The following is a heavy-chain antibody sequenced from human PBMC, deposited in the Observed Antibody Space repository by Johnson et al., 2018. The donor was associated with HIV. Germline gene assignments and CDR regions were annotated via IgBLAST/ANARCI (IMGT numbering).Heavy chain of an antibody. CDR2: TQYDGSNK. CDR1: GFSFSSYG. D-gene: IGHD6-6*01. J-gene: IGHJ3*02. CDR3: ARVVEAARVPLHDAFDI. Sequence: VQLVESGGGLVQPGGSLRLSCAASGFSFSSYGIHWVRQAPGKGLEWVAFTQYDGSNKYYADSVKGRFTISRDNSKNTLYLQMNSLRAEDTAVFYCARVVEAARVPLHDAFDIWGQGTVVTVSS. V-gene: IGHV3-30*02.